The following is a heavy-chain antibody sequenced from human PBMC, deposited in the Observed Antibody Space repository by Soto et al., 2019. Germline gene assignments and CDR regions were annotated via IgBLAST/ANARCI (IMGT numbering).Heavy chain of an antibody. Sequence: SETLSLTCAVYGGSFSGYYWSWIRQPPGKGLEWNGEINDSGTTNYNGSLKRGVTISGDTSKKQFSLKLSSVTAADTAVYYFARVRNYDYIWGSYRIFDYWGQGTLVTVSS. V-gene: IGHV4-34*01. J-gene: IGHJ4*02. CDR3: ARVRNYDYIWGSYRIFDY. CDR2: INDSGTT. D-gene: IGHD3-16*02. CDR1: GGSFSGYY.